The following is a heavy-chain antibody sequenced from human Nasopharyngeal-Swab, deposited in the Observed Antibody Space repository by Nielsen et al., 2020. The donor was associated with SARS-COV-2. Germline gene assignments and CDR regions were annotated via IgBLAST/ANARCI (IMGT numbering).Heavy chain of an antibody. V-gene: IGHV4-39*01. Sequence: SETLSLTCTVFGGSISSSTYYWVWIRQPPGKGLEWIGSIYYSGNPYYNPSLKSRVTISVDTSKNQLSLKLSSVTAADTAVYYCASTDLTYSYFFIFFAPWGQGALVTVSS. CDR2: IYYSGNP. D-gene: IGHD3-3*01. J-gene: IGHJ5*02. CDR3: ASTDLTYSYFFIFFAP. CDR1: GGSISSSTYY.